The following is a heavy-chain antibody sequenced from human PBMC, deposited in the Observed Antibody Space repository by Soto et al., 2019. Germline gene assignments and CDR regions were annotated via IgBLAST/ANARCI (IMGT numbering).Heavy chain of an antibody. CDR1: GFSLSTSAMC. V-gene: IGHV2-70*01. J-gene: IGHJ3*02. D-gene: IGHD6-13*01. CDR2: IDWDDDK. CDR3: ARSFRGYSSSWTDAFDI. Sequence: GSGPTLVNPTQTLTLICTFSGFSLSTSAMCVSWIRQPPGKALEWLALIDWDDDKYYSTSLKTRLTISKDTSKNQVVLTMTNMDPVDTATYYCARSFRGYSSSWTDAFDIWGQGTMVTVSS.